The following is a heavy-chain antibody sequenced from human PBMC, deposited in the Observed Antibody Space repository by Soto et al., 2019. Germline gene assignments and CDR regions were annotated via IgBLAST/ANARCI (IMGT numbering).Heavy chain of an antibody. V-gene: IGHV1-46*01. J-gene: IGHJ5*01. CDR2: INFSGGST. CDR1: GYTFTNYN. CDR3: AKTYNWLHS. Sequence: ASVKVSCKASGYTFTNYNIHWVRQAPGQGLEWMGMINFSGGSTSYAQKFQDRVTMTRDTSTSTVYMELSSLRSEDTAIYYCAKTYNWLHSWSRGTLVTVSS.